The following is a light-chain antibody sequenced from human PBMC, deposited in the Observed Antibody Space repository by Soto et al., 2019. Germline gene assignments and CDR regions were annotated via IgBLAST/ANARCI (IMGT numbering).Light chain of an antibody. J-gene: IGKJ5*01. CDR1: QSVSSSY. CDR3: QQYGSSLSIT. CDR2: GAS. Sequence: EIVLTQSPGTLSLSPGERATLSCRASQSVSSSYLAWYQQKPGQAPRLLIYGASSRATGIPDRFSGSGSGTDFTLTISRLEPADFAVYYCQQYGSSLSITFGQGTRLEI. V-gene: IGKV3-20*01.